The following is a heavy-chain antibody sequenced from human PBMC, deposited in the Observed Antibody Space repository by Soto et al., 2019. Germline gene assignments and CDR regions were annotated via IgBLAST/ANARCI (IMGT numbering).Heavy chain of an antibody. V-gene: IGHV1-69*01. Sequence: QVQLVQSGAEVKKPGSSVKVSCKASGGSFSNYAVNWVRQAPGQGLEWMGGIIPIFGTTNNAQKFQGRVTITADESTSTAYMDLSRLRSADTAVYYCAMGTYSFDSIGYDGAFDIWGQGTVVTVSS. CDR3: AMGTYSFDSIGYDGAFDI. D-gene: IGHD3-22*01. CDR1: GGSFSNYA. J-gene: IGHJ3*02. CDR2: IIPIFGTT.